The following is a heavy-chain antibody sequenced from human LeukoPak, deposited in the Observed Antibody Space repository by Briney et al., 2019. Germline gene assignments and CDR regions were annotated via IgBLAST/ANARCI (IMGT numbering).Heavy chain of an antibody. Sequence: GSLRLSCAASGFTFSGSAMHWVRQASGKGLEWLGRIRSKADSYTTAYAASVKGRFIVSRDDSKNTAYLQMNSLKTEDTAVYYCRAAADLNDYWGQGTLVTVSS. CDR1: GFTFSGSA. CDR3: RAAADLNDY. V-gene: IGHV3-73*01. J-gene: IGHJ4*02. CDR2: IRSKADSYTT. D-gene: IGHD6-13*01.